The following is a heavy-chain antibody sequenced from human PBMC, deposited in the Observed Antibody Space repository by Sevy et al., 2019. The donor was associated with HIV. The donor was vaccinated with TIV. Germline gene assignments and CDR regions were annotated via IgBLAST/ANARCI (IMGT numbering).Heavy chain of an antibody. CDR1: GYTFTGYY. J-gene: IGHJ4*02. CDR2: INPKTGGS. V-gene: IGHV1-2*02. Sequence: ASVKVSCKASGYTFTGYYVHWLRQAPGQGLEWMGWINPKTGGSYFAKKFQDRVSMTMGTSINTAYMELSGLRFDDTAVYYCARMGDYFDSSGYYPLKYWGQGTLVTVSS. CDR3: ARMGDYFDSSGYYPLKY. D-gene: IGHD3-22*01.